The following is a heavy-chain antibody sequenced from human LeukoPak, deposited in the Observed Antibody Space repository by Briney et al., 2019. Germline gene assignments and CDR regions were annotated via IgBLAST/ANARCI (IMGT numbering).Heavy chain of an antibody. CDR1: GFRFSDFT. D-gene: IGHD4-17*01. J-gene: IGHJ4*02. CDR3: AKEPLVGVTTQGSPSGY. CDR2: ISGSGGST. Sequence: GGSLRLSCAASGFRFSDFTMTWVRQAPGNGLEWVSAISGSGGSTYYADSVKGRFTISRDNSKNTLYLQMNSLRAEDTAVYYCAKEPLVGVTTQGSPSGYWGQGTLVTVSS. V-gene: IGHV3-23*01.